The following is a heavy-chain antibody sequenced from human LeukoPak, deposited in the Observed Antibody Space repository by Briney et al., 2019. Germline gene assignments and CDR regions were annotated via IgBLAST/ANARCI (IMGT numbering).Heavy chain of an antibody. J-gene: IGHJ4*02. D-gene: IGHD2-2*01. CDR1: GFTFSSYA. CDR3: AKYRGSSSSSWHFDY. CDR2: ISYDGSNK. Sequence: GRSLRLSCAASGFTFSSYAMHWVRQAPGKGLEWVAVISYDGSNKYYADSVKGRFAISRDNSKNTLYLQMSSLRVEDTAVYYCAKYRGSSSSSWHFDYWGQGTLVTVSS. V-gene: IGHV3-30-3*02.